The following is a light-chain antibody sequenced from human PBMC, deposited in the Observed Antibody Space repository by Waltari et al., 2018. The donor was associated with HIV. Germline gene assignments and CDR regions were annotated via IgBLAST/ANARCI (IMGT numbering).Light chain of an antibody. CDR1: SGSIASNY. CDR2: EDN. J-gene: IGLJ3*02. V-gene: IGLV6-57*03. CDR3: QSYDSSYWV. Sequence: NFMLTQPHSVSESPGKTVTISCTRSSGSIASNYVHWYQQRPGSAPTTVIYEDNQSSSGVPDRFSGSIDSSSNSASLTISGLKTEDEADYYCQSYDSSYWVFGGGTKLAVL.